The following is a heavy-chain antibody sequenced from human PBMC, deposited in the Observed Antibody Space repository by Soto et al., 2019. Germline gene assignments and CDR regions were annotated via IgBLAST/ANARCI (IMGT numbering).Heavy chain of an antibody. J-gene: IGHJ4*02. CDR2: ISAYNGNT. CDR3: ARIPSINYDFWSGYYYFDY. Sequence: QVQLVQSGAEVKKPGASVKVSCKASGYTFTSYGISWVRQAPGQGLEWMGWISAYNGNTNYAQKLQGRVTMTTDTSTSTAYMELRSLRSEDTAVYYCARIPSINYDFWSGYYYFDYWGQGTLVTVSS. CDR1: GYTFTSYG. V-gene: IGHV1-18*01. D-gene: IGHD3-3*01.